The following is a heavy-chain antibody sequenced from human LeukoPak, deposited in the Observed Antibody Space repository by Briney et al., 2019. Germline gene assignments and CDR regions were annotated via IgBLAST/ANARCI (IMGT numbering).Heavy chain of an antibody. V-gene: IGHV1-18*01. J-gene: IGHJ4*02. Sequence: GASVKVSCKASGYTFTSCAISWVRQAPGQGLEWMGWISAYNGNTNYAQKLQGRVTMTTDTSTSTAYMELRSLRSDDTAVYYCARDQEYYYGSGSSDWGQGTLVTVSS. CDR3: ARDQEYYYGSGSSD. CDR2: ISAYNGNT. D-gene: IGHD3-10*01. CDR1: GYTFTSCA.